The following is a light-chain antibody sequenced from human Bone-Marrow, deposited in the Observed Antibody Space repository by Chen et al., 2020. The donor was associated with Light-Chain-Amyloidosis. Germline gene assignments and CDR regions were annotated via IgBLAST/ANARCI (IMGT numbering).Light chain of an antibody. CDR3: QHYNNWPPRT. CDR1: QSVSIN. Sequence: EIVMTQSPATLSVSPGERATLSCRASQSVSINLAWYQQKPGQAPRLLIYGASTRATCIPARFSGSGSGTEFTLTISSLQSEDFAVYYCQHYNNWPPRTFGQGTKVEIK. J-gene: IGKJ1*01. CDR2: GAS. V-gene: IGKV3-15*01.